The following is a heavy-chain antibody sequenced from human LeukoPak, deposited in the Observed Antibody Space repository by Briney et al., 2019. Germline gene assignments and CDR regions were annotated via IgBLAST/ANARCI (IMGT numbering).Heavy chain of an antibody. CDR2: IDHSGNT. V-gene: IGHV4-39*07. Sequence: SETLSLTCTVSGGSINSPSYSWDWIRQPPGKGLEWIGSIDHSGNTQYNPSLKSRVTISVDTSKSQFSLKLSSVTAADTAVYCXXDTQIXSAIXXXHXXXXXVW. J-gene: IGHJ6*01. CDR1: GGSINSPSYS. CDR3: XDTQIXSAIXXXHXXXXXV.